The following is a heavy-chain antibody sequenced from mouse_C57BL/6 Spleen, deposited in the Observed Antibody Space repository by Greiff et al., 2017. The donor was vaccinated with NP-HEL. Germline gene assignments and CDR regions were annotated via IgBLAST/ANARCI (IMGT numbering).Heavy chain of an antibody. D-gene: IGHD2-10*01. V-gene: IGHV2-6*03. CDR1: GFSLTSYG. J-gene: IGHJ4*01. Sequence: QVQLKESGPGLVAPSQSLSITCTVSGFSLTSYGVHWVRQPPGKGLEWLVVIWSDGSSTYNSAIKSRLSISKDNSKSQVFFKMNRLQTDDTAMYYCAREGGLLWAMDYWGQGTSVTVSS. CDR2: IWSDGSS. CDR3: AREGGLLWAMDY.